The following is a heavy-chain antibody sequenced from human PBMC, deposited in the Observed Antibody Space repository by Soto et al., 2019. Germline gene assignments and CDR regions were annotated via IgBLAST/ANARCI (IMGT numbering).Heavy chain of an antibody. D-gene: IGHD6-13*01. CDR1: GFTFSSYA. CDR3: ARKSGSAAGTGWFDP. V-gene: IGHV3-30-3*01. CDR2: ISYDGSNK. Sequence: QVQLVESGGGVVQPGRSLRLSCAASGFTFSSYAMHWVRQAPGKGLEWVAVISYDGSNKYYADSVKGRFTISRDNSKNPLYLQMNSLRAEDTAVYYCARKSGSAAGTGWFDPWGQGTLVTVSS. J-gene: IGHJ5*02.